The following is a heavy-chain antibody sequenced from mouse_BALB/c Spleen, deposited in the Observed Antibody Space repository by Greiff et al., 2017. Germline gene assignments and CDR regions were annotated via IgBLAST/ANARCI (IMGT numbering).Heavy chain of an antibody. CDR3: ARNGNYPYAMDY. J-gene: IGHJ4*01. Sequence: EVQLQESGGGLVKPGGSLKLSCAASGFTFSSYAMSWVRQTPEKRLEWVASISSGGSTYYPDSVKGRFTISRDNARNILYLQMSSLRSEDTAMYYCARNGNYPYAMDYWGQGTSVTVSS. D-gene: IGHD2-1*01. CDR1: GFTFSSYA. CDR2: ISSGGST. V-gene: IGHV5-6-5*01.